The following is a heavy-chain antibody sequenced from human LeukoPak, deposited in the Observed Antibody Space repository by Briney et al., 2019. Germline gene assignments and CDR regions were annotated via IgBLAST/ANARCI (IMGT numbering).Heavy chain of an antibody. J-gene: IGHJ4*02. D-gene: IGHD3-22*01. CDR2: INHSGST. Sequence: SETLSLTCAVYGGSFSGYYWSWIRQPSGKGLEWIGEINHSGSTNYNPSLKSRVTISVDTSKNQFSLKLSSVTAADTAVYYCAREKSSGDYYFDYWGQGTLVTVSS. CDR3: AREKSSGDYYFDY. CDR1: GGSFSGYY. V-gene: IGHV4-34*01.